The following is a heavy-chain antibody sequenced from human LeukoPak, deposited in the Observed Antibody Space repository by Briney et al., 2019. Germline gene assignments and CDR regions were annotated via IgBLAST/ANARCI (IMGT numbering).Heavy chain of an antibody. CDR2: IIPIFGTA. J-gene: IGHJ5*02. CDR1: GGTFSSYA. D-gene: IGHD4-23*01. CDR3: ADRRDDYGGNWFDP. V-gene: IGHV1-69*13. Sequence: SVTVSCKASGGTFSSYAISWVRQAPGQGLEWMGGIIPIFGTANYAQKFQGRVTITADESTSTAYMELSSLRSEDTAVYYCADRRDDYGGNWFDPWGQGTLVTVSS.